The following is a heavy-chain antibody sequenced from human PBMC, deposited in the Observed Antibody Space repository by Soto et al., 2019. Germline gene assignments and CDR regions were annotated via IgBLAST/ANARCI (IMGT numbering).Heavy chain of an antibody. Sequence: GESLKISCAASGFTFSSYSMNWVRQAPGKGLEWVSYISSSSSTIYYADSVKGRFTISRDNAKNSLYLQMNSLRAEDTAVYYCARNYGSAFDIWGQGTMVTVSS. J-gene: IGHJ3*02. CDR1: GFTFSSYS. CDR2: ISSSSSTI. CDR3: ARNYGSAFDI. D-gene: IGHD4-17*01. V-gene: IGHV3-48*01.